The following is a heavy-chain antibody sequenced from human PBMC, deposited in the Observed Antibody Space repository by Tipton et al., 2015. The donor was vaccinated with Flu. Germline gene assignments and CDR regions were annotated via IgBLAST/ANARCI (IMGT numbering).Heavy chain of an antibody. J-gene: IGHJ5*02. CDR3: ARGVRPSNMVGGVINWFDP. V-gene: IGHV4-59*01. Sequence: TCNVSGGSISSYYWSWIRQPPGKGLEWIGCIHYTGSTKYNPSLKSRVTLSVDTSKNQFSLKVTSVNAADTAVYYCARGVRPSNMVGGVINWFDPWGQGTLVTVSS. CDR2: IHYTGST. D-gene: IGHD3-10*01. CDR1: GGSISSYY.